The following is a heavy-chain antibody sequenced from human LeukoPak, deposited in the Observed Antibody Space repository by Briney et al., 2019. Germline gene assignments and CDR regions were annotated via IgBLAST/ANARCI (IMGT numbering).Heavy chain of an antibody. D-gene: IGHD6-13*01. Sequence: GGSLRLSCAASGFTFTSNWMSWVRQAPGKGLEWVANIKEDGSEKYYVDSVKGRFTISRDNAKNSMYLQMNSLRAEDTAVYYCAREIGSAARGRWGQGTLVTVSS. CDR2: IKEDGSEK. CDR1: GFTFTSNW. CDR3: AREIGSAARGR. V-gene: IGHV3-7*05. J-gene: IGHJ4*02.